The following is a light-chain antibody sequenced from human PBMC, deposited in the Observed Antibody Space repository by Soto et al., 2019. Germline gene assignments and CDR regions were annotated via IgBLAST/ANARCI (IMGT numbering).Light chain of an antibody. CDR3: QQRTDRPPWT. V-gene: IGKV3D-20*02. J-gene: IGKJ1*01. Sequence: EIVLTQSPGTLSLSPGARATLSCRASQSVSSSYLAWYQQKPGQAPRLLIYGASSRATGIPDRFSGSGSGTDFTLSISSLEPEDFAVYYCQQRTDRPPWTFGQGTKVDIK. CDR1: QSVSSSY. CDR2: GAS.